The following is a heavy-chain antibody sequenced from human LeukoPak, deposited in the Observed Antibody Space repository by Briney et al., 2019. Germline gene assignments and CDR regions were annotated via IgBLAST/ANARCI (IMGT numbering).Heavy chain of an antibody. J-gene: IGHJ4*02. CDR3: AKRGQYSSSWYLVDY. CDR1: GFTFSSYA. CDR2: ISGSGGST. V-gene: IGHV3-23*01. Sequence: GGSLRLSCAASGFTFSSYAMSWVRQAPGKGLERVSAISGSGGSTYYADSVKGRFTISRDNSKNTLYLQMNSLRAEDTAVYYCAKRGQYSSSWYLVDYWGQGTLVTVSS. D-gene: IGHD6-13*01.